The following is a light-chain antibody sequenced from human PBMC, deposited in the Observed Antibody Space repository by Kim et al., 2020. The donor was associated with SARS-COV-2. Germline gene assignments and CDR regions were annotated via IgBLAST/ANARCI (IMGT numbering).Light chain of an antibody. Sequence: ASVGDRVTITGRASQDIRNDLGWYQQNPGRAPKRLIYGASSLQSGVPSRFSGSGYGTEFTLTISSVQHEDFATYFCLQHSTYQITFGQGTRLEIK. CDR2: GAS. J-gene: IGKJ5*01. CDR1: QDIRND. CDR3: LQHSTYQIT. V-gene: IGKV1-17*01.